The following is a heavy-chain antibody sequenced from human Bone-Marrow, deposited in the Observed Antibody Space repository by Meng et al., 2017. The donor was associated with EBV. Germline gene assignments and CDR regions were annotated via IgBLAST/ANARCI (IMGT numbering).Heavy chain of an antibody. CDR3: AKGYDSSGYYYY. J-gene: IGHJ4*02. Sequence: EGQVRESGGGLVQPGGSLRLSCAASGFTFSSYAMSWVRQAPGKGLEWVSAISGSGGSTYYADSVKGRFTISRDNSKNTLYLQMNSLRAEDTAVYYCAKGYDSSGYYYYWGQGTLVTVSS. D-gene: IGHD3-22*01. CDR2: ISGSGGST. V-gene: IGHV3-23*01. CDR1: GFTFSSYA.